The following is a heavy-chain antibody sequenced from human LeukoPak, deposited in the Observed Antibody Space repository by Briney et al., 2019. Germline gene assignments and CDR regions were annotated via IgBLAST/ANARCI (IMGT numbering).Heavy chain of an antibody. CDR2: IHTSGDT. V-gene: IGHV3-53*01. CDR1: GLTGSHNY. Sequence: GGSLRLSCAASGLTGSHNYVSWVRQAPGKGLEWVSAIHTSGDTCYADSVKGRFTISRDTSKNTLYLRINSLRVEDTAVYYCIVFGDSNHWGQGTLVTVSS. J-gene: IGHJ5*02. CDR3: IVFGDSNH. D-gene: IGHD4-17*01.